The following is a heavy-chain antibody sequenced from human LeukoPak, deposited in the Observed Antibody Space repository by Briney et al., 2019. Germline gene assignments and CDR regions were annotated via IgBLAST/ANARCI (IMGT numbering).Heavy chain of an antibody. CDR2: ISSSGSTI. V-gene: IGHV3-11*04. D-gene: IGHD2-15*01. CDR1: GFTFSDYY. Sequence: GGSLRLSRAASGFTFSDYYMSWIRQAPGKGLEWVSYISSSGSTIYYADSVKGRFTISRDNAKNSLYLQMNSLRAEDTAVYYCARDGYCSGGSCYSGGTSPIDYWGQGTLVTVSS. J-gene: IGHJ4*02. CDR3: ARDGYCSGGSCYSGGTSPIDY.